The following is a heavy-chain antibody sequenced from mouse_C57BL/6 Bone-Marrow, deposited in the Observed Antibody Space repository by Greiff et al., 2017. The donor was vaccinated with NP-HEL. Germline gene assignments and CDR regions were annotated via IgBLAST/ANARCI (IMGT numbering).Heavy chain of an antibody. V-gene: IGHV5-12*01. D-gene: IGHD4-1*01. J-gene: IGHJ1*03. CDR3: ARKLGPYWYFDV. CDR1: GFTFSDYY. CDR2: ISNGGGST. Sequence: EVHLVESGGGLVQPGGSLKLSCAASGFTFSDYYMYWVRQTPEKRLEWVAYISNGGGSTYYPDTVKGRFTISRDNAKNTLYLQMSRLKSEDTAMYYCARKLGPYWYFDVWGTGTTVTVSS.